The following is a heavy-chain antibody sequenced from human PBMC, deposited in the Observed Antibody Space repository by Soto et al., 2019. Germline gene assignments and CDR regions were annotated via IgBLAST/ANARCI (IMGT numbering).Heavy chain of an antibody. CDR1: GYTFTSYA. V-gene: IGHV1-3*01. D-gene: IGHD3-9*01. CDR2: INAGNVNT. Sequence: ASVKVSCKASGYTFTSYAMHWVRQAPGQRLEWMGWINAGNVNTKYSQKFQGRVTITRDTSASTAYMELSSLRSEDTAVYYCASGAPPDTYEILTGYYFPYYGMDVWGQGTTVTVSS. J-gene: IGHJ6*02. CDR3: ASGAPPDTYEILTGYYFPYYGMDV.